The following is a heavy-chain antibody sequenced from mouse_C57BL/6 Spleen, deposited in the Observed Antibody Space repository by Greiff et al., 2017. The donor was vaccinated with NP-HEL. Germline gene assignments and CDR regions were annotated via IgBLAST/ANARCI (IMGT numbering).Heavy chain of an antibody. V-gene: IGHV1-26*01. J-gene: IGHJ2*01. CDR3: ADGSKVY. CDR2: INPNNGGT. Sequence: VQLQQSGPELVKPGASVKISCKASGYTFTDYYMNWVKQSHGKSLEWIGDINPNNGGTSYNQKFKGKATLTVDKSSSTAYMELRSLTSEDSAVYYCADGSKVYWGQGTTLTVSS. CDR1: GYTFTDYY. D-gene: IGHD1-1*01.